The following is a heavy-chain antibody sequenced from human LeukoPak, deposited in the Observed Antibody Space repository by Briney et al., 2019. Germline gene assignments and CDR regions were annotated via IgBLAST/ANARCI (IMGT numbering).Heavy chain of an antibody. D-gene: IGHD3-16*01. CDR1: GGTFSSYA. CDR2: IIPIFGTA. V-gene: IGHV1-69*01. CDR3: ARGSEAYDYVWGSYAS. J-gene: IGHJ4*02. Sequence: SVKVSCKASGGTFSSYAISWVRQAPGQGLEWMGGIIPIFGTANYAQKFQGRVTITADESTSTAYMELSSLRSEDTAVYYCARGSEAYDYVWGSYASWGQGTLVTVSS.